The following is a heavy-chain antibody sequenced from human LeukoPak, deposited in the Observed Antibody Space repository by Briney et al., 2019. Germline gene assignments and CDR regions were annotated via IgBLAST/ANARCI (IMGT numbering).Heavy chain of an antibody. CDR1: GFTFSSYW. D-gene: IGHD2-2*01. Sequence: GESLRLSCAASGFTFSSYWMHWVRQAPGKGLVWVSRINTDGSSVTYAEFVKGRFTISRDNAKSTLYLQMNSLRAEDTAVYYCLRTTLGPAGAIDYWGQGTLVAVSS. J-gene: IGHJ4*02. V-gene: IGHV3-74*01. CDR3: LRTTLGPAGAIDY. CDR2: INTDGSSV.